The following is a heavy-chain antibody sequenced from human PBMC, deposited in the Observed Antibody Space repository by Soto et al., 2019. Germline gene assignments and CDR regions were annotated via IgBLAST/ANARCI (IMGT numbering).Heavy chain of an antibody. J-gene: IGHJ4*02. D-gene: IGHD2-2*01. V-gene: IGHV4-34*01. CDR1: GGSFSGYY. Sequence: SETLSLTCAVYGGSFSGYYWSWIRQPPGKGLEWIGEINHSGSTNYNPSLKSRVTISVDTSKNQFSLKLSSVTAADTAVYYCARVARPENLPAARGGVDYWGQGTLVTVSS. CDR2: INHSGST. CDR3: ARVARPENLPAARGGVDY.